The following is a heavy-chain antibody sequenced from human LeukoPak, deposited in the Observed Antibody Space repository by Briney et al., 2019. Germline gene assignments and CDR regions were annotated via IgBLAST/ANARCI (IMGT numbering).Heavy chain of an antibody. CDR2: INRNSGDP. J-gene: IGHJ4*02. V-gene: IGHV1-2*02. CDR3: ARASGASGSYYPY. D-gene: IGHD3-10*01. Sequence: ASVKVSCKASGYTFSDYYMHWVRQAPGQGLEWMGWINRNSGDPNYAQSFQGRVTMTRDTSISTAYMELTRLTSDDTAMYYCARASGASGSYYPYWGQGTLVTVSS. CDR1: GYTFSDYY.